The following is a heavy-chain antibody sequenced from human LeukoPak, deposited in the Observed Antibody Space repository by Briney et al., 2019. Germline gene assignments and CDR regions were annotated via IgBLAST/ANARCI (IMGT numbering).Heavy chain of an antibody. D-gene: IGHD1-1*01. CDR2: ISAYNGNT. CDR1: GYTFTSYG. Sequence: ASVKVSCKASGYTFTSYGISWVRQAPGQGLEWMGWISAYNGNTNCAQKLQGRVTMTTDTSTSTACMELSSLRSDDTAVYYCAREKMEVGYYGLDVWGQGTTVTVSS. J-gene: IGHJ6*02. V-gene: IGHV1-18*01. CDR3: AREKMEVGYYGLDV.